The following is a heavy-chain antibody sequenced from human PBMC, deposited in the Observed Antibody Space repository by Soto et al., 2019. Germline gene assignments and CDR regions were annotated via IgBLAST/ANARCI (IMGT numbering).Heavy chain of an antibody. V-gene: IGHV3-48*01. J-gene: IGHJ3*01. Sequence: GGSLRLSCAASGLAFSSYGMTWVRQAPGKGLEWISYISSSVDTIYYADSVKGRFTISRDNAKNSLHLQMNSLRAEDTALYYCASYCNGGTCFRAFDFWGQGTMVTVSS. CDR1: GLAFSSYG. CDR3: ASYCNGGTCFRAFDF. D-gene: IGHD2-15*01. CDR2: ISSSVDTI.